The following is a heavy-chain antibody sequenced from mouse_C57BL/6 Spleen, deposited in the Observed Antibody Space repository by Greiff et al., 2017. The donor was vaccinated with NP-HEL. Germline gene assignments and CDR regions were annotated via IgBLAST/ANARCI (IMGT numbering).Heavy chain of an antibody. D-gene: IGHD2-4*01. CDR2: INPNNGGT. Sequence: EVQLQQSGPELVKPGASVKISCKASGYTFTDYYMNWVKQSHGKSLEWIGDINPNNGGTSYNQKFKGKATLTVDKSSSTAYMELRSLTSEDSAVYYCAPRELRRGFAYWGQGTLVTVSA. CDR1: GYTFTDYY. J-gene: IGHJ3*01. CDR3: APRELRRGFAY. V-gene: IGHV1-26*01.